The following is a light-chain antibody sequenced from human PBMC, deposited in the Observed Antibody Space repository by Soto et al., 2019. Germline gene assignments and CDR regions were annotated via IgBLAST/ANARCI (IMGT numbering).Light chain of an antibody. CDR3: QQYNNWPFS. CDR2: DVS. V-gene: IGKV3-15*01. J-gene: IGKJ5*01. Sequence: EIVMTQSPATLSVSPGEAATLSSRASQSVSNNVAWYQQKPGQAPRLLIYDVSIRATGVPARFSGTGSETDFTLTISGLQSEDSAVYFCQQYNNWPFSFGQGTRLEI. CDR1: QSVSNN.